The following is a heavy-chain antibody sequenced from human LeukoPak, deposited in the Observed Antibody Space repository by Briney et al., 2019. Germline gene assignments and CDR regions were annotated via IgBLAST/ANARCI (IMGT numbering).Heavy chain of an antibody. CDR3: ARDRGTIFGVAPGPPFDY. J-gene: IGHJ4*02. Sequence: ASVKVSCKVSGYTLTELSMHWVRQAPGQGLEWMGWISAYNGNTNYAQKLQGRVTMTTDTSTSTAYMELRSLRSDDTAVYYCARDRGTIFGVAPGPPFDYWGQGTLVTVSS. CDR2: ISAYNGNT. CDR1: GYTLTELS. V-gene: IGHV1-18*01. D-gene: IGHD3-3*01.